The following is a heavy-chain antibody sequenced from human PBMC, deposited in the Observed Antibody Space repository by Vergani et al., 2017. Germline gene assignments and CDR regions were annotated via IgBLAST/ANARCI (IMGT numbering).Heavy chain of an antibody. CDR3: ARDNHYDSSDY. Sequence: QLQLQESGPGLVKPSETLSLTCTVSGGSISSSSYYWGWIRQPPGKGLEWIGSIYYSGSTYYNPSLKSRVTISVDTSKNQFSLKLSSVTAADTAVYYCARDNHYDSSDYWGQGTLVTVSS. CDR1: GGSISSSSYY. D-gene: IGHD3-22*01. V-gene: IGHV4-39*07. J-gene: IGHJ4*02. CDR2: IYYSGST.